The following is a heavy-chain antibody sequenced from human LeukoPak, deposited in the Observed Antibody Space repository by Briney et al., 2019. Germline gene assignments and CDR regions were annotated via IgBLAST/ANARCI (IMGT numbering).Heavy chain of an antibody. D-gene: IGHD2-2*01. CDR3: ARDKPNCSSTGCYSEFDP. Sequence: SETLSLTCTVSGGSISSGGYYWSWIRQHPGKGLEWIGYIYYSGSTYYNPSLKSRVTISVATSKNQFSLKLSSVTAADTAVYYCARDKPNCSSTGCYSEFDPWGQGTLVTVSS. CDR1: GGSISSGGYY. CDR2: IYYSGST. V-gene: IGHV4-31*03. J-gene: IGHJ5*02.